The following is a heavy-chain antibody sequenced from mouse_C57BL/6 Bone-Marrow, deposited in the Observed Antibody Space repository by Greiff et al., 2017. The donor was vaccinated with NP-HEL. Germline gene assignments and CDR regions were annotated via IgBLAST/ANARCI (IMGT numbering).Heavy chain of an antibody. CDR3: ARGDGNYVAY. CDR2: IDPSDSYT. D-gene: IGHD2-1*01. Sequence: QVQLQQPGAELVMPGASVKLSCKASGYTFTSYWMHWVKQRPGQGLEWIGEIDPSDSYTNYNQKFKGKSTLTVDKSSSTAYMQLSSLTSEDSAVYYCARGDGNYVAYWGQRTLVTVSA. V-gene: IGHV1-69*01. CDR1: GYTFTSYW. J-gene: IGHJ3*01.